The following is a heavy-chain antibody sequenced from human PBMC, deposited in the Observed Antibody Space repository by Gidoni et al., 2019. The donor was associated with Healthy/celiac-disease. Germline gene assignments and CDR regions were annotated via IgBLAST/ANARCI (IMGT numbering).Heavy chain of an antibody. J-gene: IGHJ3*02. CDR3: AKGGSSGYYFDDAFDI. V-gene: IGHV3-23*01. D-gene: IGHD3-22*01. Sequence: EVQLLESGGGLVQPGGSLRLSCAASGFTFSSYAMSWVRQAPGKGLEWVSAISGSGGSTYYADSVKGRFTISRDNSKNTLYLQMNSLRAEDTAVYYCAKGGSSGYYFDDAFDIWGQGTMVTVSS. CDR2: ISGSGGST. CDR1: GFTFSSYA.